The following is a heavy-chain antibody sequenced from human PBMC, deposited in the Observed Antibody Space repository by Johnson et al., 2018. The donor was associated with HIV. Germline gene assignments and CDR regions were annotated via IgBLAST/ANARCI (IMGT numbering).Heavy chain of an antibody. CDR2: IQSDGKIK. V-gene: IGHV3-30*02. CDR3: AKDVDSSRWWRAFGM. D-gene: IGHD6-13*01. Sequence: QVQLVESGGGVVQPGGSLTLSCAASGFTFSNYGMHWVRQAPGKGLEWVAFIQSDGKIKFYADSVKGRFTISRDNSKNPFYIQMHSLRAEDTAVYYCAKDVDSSRWWRAFGMWGQGTMVSVSS. CDR1: GFTFSNYG. J-gene: IGHJ3*02.